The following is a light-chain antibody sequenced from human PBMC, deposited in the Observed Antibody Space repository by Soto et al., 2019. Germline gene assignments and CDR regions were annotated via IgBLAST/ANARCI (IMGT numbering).Light chain of an antibody. CDR3: LQYDNLPPR. J-gene: IGKJ1*01. CDR1: QDISNY. Sequence: DIHMTQSPSSLSASVGDRVTITCQASQDISNYLNWYQQKPGKAPKLLIYDASNLETGVPSRFIGSGSGTDFTFTISSLQREDLATYYCLQYDNLPPRFGQGAKVEL. CDR2: DAS. V-gene: IGKV1-33*01.